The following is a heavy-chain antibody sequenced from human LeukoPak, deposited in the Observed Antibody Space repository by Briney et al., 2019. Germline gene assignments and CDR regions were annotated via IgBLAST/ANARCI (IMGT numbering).Heavy chain of an antibody. J-gene: IGHJ4*02. V-gene: IGHV3-7*03. D-gene: IGHD1-26*01. CDR2: IKQDGSEK. CDR1: GFTFSSYW. Sequence: GSLRLSCAASGFTFSSYWMSWVRQAPGKGLEWVGNIKQDGSEKYYVDSVKGRFTISRDNAKNSLYLQMNSLRAEDTAVYYCARDLPRGLVDYWGQGTLVTVSS. CDR3: ARDLPRGLVDY.